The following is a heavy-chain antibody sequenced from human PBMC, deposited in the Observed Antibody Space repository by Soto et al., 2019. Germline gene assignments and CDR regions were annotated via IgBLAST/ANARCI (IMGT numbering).Heavy chain of an antibody. CDR2: IIPILGIA. V-gene: IGHV1-69*02. CDR3: ASLMSSGYYYGMDV. CDR1: GGTFSSYT. D-gene: IGHD3-10*01. J-gene: IGHJ6*02. Sequence: QAQLVQSGAEVKKPGSSVKVSCKASGGTFSSYTISWVRQAPGQGLEWMGRIIPILGIANYAQKFQGRVTIXAXKAXSTAYMELSSLRSEDTAVYYCASLMSSGYYYGMDVWGQGTTVTVSS.